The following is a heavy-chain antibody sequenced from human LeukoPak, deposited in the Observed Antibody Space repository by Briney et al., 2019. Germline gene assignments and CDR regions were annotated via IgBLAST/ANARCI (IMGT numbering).Heavy chain of an antibody. Sequence: GGSLRLSCATSGFTFSSNWMSWVRHAPGRGLDWVANIKPDGSAEYYAASVKGRFTVSRDNAKNTLYLQMNNLRAEDTAVYYCAREDCTIGAVCSSLLDHWGRGTLVTVSS. CDR1: GFTFSSNW. V-gene: IGHV3-7*01. J-gene: IGHJ4*02. D-gene: IGHD2-8*01. CDR2: IKPDGSAE. CDR3: AREDCTIGAVCSSLLDH.